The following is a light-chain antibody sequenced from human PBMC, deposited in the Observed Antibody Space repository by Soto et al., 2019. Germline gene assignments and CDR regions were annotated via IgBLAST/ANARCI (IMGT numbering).Light chain of an antibody. CDR2: DAS. CDR1: QSIKSD. CDR3: QQRSNWLFT. Sequence: ENVLTQSPATLSLSPGESGTLSCRDSQSIKSDLAWSQQKPGQAPRLLIFDASRRATGIPARFSGTGSGTDFNLTSSSLEPEDFAVYYCQQRSNWLFTFGPGTKVDLK. V-gene: IGKV3-11*01. J-gene: IGKJ3*01.